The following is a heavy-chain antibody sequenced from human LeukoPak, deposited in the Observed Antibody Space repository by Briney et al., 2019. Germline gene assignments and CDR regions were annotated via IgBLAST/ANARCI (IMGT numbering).Heavy chain of an antibody. V-gene: IGHV4-4*07. CDR1: GGSIGDDY. CDR2: IHSGGTT. Sequence: SETLSPTCTVSGGSIGDDYFTWIRQPAGKGLEWIGRIHSGGTTNYNPSLMSRVTLSIDTSKKQISLRLTSMTAADTALYYCARDNGSGYTYGYEHYYYCIDVWGKGTTVTVSS. D-gene: IGHD5-18*01. J-gene: IGHJ6*03. CDR3: ARDNGSGYTYGYEHYYYCIDV.